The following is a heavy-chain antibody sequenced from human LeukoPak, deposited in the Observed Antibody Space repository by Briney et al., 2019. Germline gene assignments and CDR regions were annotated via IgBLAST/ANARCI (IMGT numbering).Heavy chain of an antibody. Sequence: SETLSLTCTVSGGSISSSSYYWGWLRQPPGKGLEWIGSIYYSGTTHYNPSLKSRVTTSVDTTKNQFSLKLSSVTAADTAVYFCARDGEMATIENYFEYWGQGTLVTASS. CDR1: GGSISSSSYY. D-gene: IGHD5-24*01. V-gene: IGHV4-39*07. CDR3: ARDGEMATIENYFEY. CDR2: IYYSGTT. J-gene: IGHJ4*02.